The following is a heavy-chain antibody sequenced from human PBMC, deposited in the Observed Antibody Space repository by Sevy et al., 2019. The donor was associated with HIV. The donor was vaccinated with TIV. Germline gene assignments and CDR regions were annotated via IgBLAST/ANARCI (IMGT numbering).Heavy chain of an antibody. V-gene: IGHV3-7*03. CDR2: IKEDGSEN. D-gene: IGHD3-22*01. CDR1: GFTFSNYW. J-gene: IGHJ4*02. CDR3: ATTKDYYDSSGSPFDY. Sequence: GGSLRLSCAASGFTFSNYWMSWVRQAPGKGLEWVANIKEDGSENYYVDSVKGRFTISRDNAKNSLYLQMNSLRAEDTAVYYCATTKDYYDSSGSPFDYWGQGTLVTVSS.